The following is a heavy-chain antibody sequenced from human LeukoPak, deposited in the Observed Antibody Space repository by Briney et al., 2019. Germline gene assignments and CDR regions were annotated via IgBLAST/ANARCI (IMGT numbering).Heavy chain of an antibody. CDR2: IYYSGST. CDR3: ARTMVRGVFDY. J-gene: IGHJ4*02. Sequence: SETLSLTCTVSGGPISSYYWGWIRQPPGKGLEWIGSIYYSGSTYYNPSLKSRVTISVDTSKNQFSLKLSSVTAADTAVYYCARTMVRGVFDYWGQGTLVTVSS. D-gene: IGHD3-10*01. V-gene: IGHV4-39*01. CDR1: GGPISSYY.